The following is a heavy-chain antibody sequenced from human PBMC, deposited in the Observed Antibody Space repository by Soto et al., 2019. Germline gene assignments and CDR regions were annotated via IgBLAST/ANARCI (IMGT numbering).Heavy chain of an antibody. V-gene: IGHV6-1*01. Sequence: SQTLSLTCDISGYSVSTNSATWNWIRQSPSRGLEWLGRTYYRSKWYSDYAVSVKSRINISPDTSKNQLSLQLNSVTPDDTAVYYCVRLIGNSWLDSWGREPWSPSPQ. CDR1: GYSVSTNSAT. CDR2: TYYRSKWYS. J-gene: IGHJ5*01. CDR3: VRLIGNSWLDS. D-gene: IGHD2-8*01.